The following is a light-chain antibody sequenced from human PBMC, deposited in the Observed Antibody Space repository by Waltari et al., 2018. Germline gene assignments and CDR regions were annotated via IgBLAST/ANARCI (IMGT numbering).Light chain of an antibody. CDR3: SSYTSSSTPYV. J-gene: IGLJ1*01. CDR2: EVS. Sequence: QSALTQPASVSGSPGKTITISCTGTSRYVGGYNYVSWYQPHPGKAPKLLIYEVSNRPSGVSTRFSGSKSGNTASLTISGLPAEDEADYYCSSYTSSSTPYVFGTGTKVTVL. CDR1: SRYVGGYNY. V-gene: IGLV2-14*01.